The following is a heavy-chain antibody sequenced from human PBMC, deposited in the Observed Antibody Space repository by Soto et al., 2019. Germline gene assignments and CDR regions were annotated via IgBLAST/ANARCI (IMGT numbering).Heavy chain of an antibody. CDR3: ARAPVTSYWSFDL. V-gene: IGHV4-34*01. CDR1: GGSFSDYY. CDR2: INHSGSR. J-gene: IGHJ2*01. D-gene: IGHD4-17*01. Sequence: QVQLQQWGAGLLKPSETLSLTCAVYGGSFSDYYWSWIRQSPGKGLEWIGEINHSGSRNYNPSLKNRITISVDTSKKQFSLKLNSVTAADTAVYYCARAPVTSYWSFDLWGRGSLVNVSS.